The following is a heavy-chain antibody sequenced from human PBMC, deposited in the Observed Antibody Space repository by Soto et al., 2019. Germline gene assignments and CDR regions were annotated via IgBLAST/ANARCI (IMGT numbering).Heavy chain of an antibody. CDR2: ISSDGTTT. D-gene: IGHD3-3*01. CDR1: GFSFSSYW. CDR3: ARDYYGAFDS. Sequence: GGSLRLSCAASGFSFSSYWLHWVRQAPGKGLVWVSRISSDGTTTNYADSVKGRFTISRDNAKNTLNLQMNSLRAEDTAVYYCARDYYGAFDSWGQGTLVTVPQ. V-gene: IGHV3-74*01. J-gene: IGHJ4*02.